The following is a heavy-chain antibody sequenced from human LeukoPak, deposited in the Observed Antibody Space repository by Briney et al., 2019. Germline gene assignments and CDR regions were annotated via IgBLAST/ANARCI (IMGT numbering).Heavy chain of an antibody. CDR1: GFTFSSYA. CDR3: ARSRSYVLRFLEWLLSPLDC. V-gene: IGHV3-30-3*01. Sequence: GRSLRLSCAASGFTFSSYAMHWVRQAPGKGLEWVAVISHDGSNKYYADSVKGRFTISRDNSKNTLYLQMNSLRAEDTAVYYCARSRSYVLRFLEWLLSPLDCWGQGTLVTVSS. J-gene: IGHJ4*02. D-gene: IGHD3-3*01. CDR2: ISHDGSNK.